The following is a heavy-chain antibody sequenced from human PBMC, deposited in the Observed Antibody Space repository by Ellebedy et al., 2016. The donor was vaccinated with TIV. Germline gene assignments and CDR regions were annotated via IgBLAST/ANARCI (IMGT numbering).Heavy chain of an antibody. D-gene: IGHD6-19*01. Sequence: SETLSLTXTVSGGSISSSSYYWGWIRQPPGKGLEWIGSIYYSGSTYYNPSLKSRVTISVDTSKNQFSLKLSSVTAADTAVYYCARDLSGAVAGTGWFDPWGQGTLVTVSS. CDR1: GGSISSSSYY. CDR2: IYYSGST. CDR3: ARDLSGAVAGTGWFDP. J-gene: IGHJ5*02. V-gene: IGHV4-39*07.